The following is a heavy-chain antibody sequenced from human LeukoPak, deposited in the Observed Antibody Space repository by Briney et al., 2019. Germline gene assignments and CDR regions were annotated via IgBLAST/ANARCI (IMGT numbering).Heavy chain of an antibody. D-gene: IGHD3-9*01. CDR1: GGSISNYY. J-gene: IGHJ3*02. CDR2: IYYSGST. CDR3: AREGPPNYDTI. V-gene: IGHV4-59*01. Sequence: PSETLSLTCTVSGGSISNYYWSWIRQPPGKGLEWIGYIYYSGSTNYNPSLKGRVTISVDTSKNQFSLKLNSVTAADTAVYYCAREGPPNYDTIWGQGTTVTVSS.